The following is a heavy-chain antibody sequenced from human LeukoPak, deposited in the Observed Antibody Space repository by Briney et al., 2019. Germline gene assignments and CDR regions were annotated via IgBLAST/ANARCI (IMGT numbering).Heavy chain of an antibody. CDR1: GGSFSGCY. CDR2: INHSGST. Sequence: SETLSLTCAVYGGSFSGCYWSWIRQPPGKGLEWIGEINHSGSTNYNPSLKSRVTISVDTSKNQFSLKQSSVTAADTAVYYCASSKTVTDYWGQGTLVTVSS. D-gene: IGHD4-17*01. J-gene: IGHJ4*02. CDR3: ASSKTVTDY. V-gene: IGHV4-34*01.